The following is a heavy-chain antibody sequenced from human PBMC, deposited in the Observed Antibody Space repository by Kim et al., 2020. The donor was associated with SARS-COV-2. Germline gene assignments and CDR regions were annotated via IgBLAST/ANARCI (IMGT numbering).Heavy chain of an antibody. J-gene: IGHJ6*02. CDR3: ARIAAAGTHYYYGMDV. D-gene: IGHD6-13*01. Sequence: LKSRVTISVDKSKNQFSLKLSSVTAADTAVYYCARIAAAGTHYYYGMDVWGQGTTVTVSS. V-gene: IGHV4-4*02.